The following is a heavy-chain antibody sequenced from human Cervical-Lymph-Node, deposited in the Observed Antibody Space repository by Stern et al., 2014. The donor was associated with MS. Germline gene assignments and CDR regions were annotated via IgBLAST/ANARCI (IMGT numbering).Heavy chain of an antibody. V-gene: IGHV3-66*01. D-gene: IGHD5-24*01. J-gene: IGHJ5*02. CDR3: TREMAARRLDP. CDR1: GSTVNSNY. CDR2: FYSGIST. Sequence: QLVESGGTLVQPGGSLRLSCAASGSTVNSNYMTWVRQAPGKGLAWVSIFYSGISTYYAESVKGRFSFSIDNSKNTLFLHMNNLRVEDTAMYYCTREMAARRLDPWGQGTLVIVSA.